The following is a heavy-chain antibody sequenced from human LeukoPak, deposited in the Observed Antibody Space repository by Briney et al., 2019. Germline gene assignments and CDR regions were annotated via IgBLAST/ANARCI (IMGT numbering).Heavy chain of an antibody. CDR1: GFTFSGYA. V-gene: IGHV3-23*01. Sequence: GGSLRLSCAASGFTFSGYAMSWVRQAPGKGLEWVSVISGSGGSTYYADSVKGRFTISRDNSMNTLYLQMNSLRAEDTAVYYCAKDRGRYCSSTSCPFDYWGQGTLVTVSS. CDR2: ISGSGGST. J-gene: IGHJ4*02. CDR3: AKDRGRYCSSTSCPFDY. D-gene: IGHD2-2*01.